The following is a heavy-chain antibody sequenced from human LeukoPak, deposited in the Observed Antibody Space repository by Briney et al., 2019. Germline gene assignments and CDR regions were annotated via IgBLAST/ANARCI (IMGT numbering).Heavy chain of an antibody. CDR1: GYSFTSYW. CDR3: ARPQTDILTGYYNGAFDI. J-gene: IGHJ3*02. CDR2: IDPSGSYT. D-gene: IGHD3-9*01. Sequence: GESLRISCKGSGYSFTSYWISWVRQMPGKGLEWMGRIDPSGSYTNYSPSFQGHVTISADKSISTAYLQWSSLKASDTAMYYCARPQTDILTGYYNGAFDIWGQGTMVTVSS. V-gene: IGHV5-10-1*01.